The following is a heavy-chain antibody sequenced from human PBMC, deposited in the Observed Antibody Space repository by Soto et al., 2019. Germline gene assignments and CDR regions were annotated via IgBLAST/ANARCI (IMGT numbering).Heavy chain of an antibody. CDR1: GDSISRSHW. Sequence: QVQLQESGPGLVRPSGALSVTCAVSGDSISRSHWWSWVRQSPGKGLEWIGEISHSGITNYNPSPKSRVTISGDKSKNQLSLKLTSVTAAYKDVYYCARVRYDRSGFDHWGQGTLVSVSS. CDR2: ISHSGIT. CDR3: ARVRYDRSGFDH. V-gene: IGHV4-4*02. J-gene: IGHJ4*02. D-gene: IGHD3-22*01.